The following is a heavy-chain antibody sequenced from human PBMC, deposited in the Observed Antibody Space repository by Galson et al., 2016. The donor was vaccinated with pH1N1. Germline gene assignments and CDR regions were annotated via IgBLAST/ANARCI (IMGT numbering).Heavy chain of an antibody. Sequence: SVKVSCKASGGTFSSYAISWVRQAPGQGLEWMGGIIPIFGTANYAQKFQGRVTMTRNTSIRTAYMELSSLRSEDTAIYYCAIMYCGGDCPPGYFDLWGRGTLVTVSS. CDR3: AIMYCGGDCPPGYFDL. D-gene: IGHD2-21*02. J-gene: IGHJ2*01. V-gene: IGHV1-69*05. CDR1: GGTFSSYA. CDR2: IIPIFGTA.